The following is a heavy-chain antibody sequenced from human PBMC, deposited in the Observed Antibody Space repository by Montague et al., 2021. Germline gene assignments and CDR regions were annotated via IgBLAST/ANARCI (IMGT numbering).Heavy chain of an antibody. CDR2: VSHGGRT. J-gene: IGHJ6*03. Sequence: SETLSLTCTVSRSLINSDYYWGWIRQPPGKGLEWMGNVSHGGRTYYNPSLKSRVTISVDTSNNYFSLKLSSVTAADTAMYYCARERDRYYYMDIWGKGTTITVSS. CDR1: RSLINSDYY. CDR3: ARERDRYYYMDI. V-gene: IGHV4-38-2*02.